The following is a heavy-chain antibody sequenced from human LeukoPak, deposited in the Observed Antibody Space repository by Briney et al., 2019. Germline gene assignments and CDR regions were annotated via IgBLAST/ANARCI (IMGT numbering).Heavy chain of an antibody. CDR2: IKQDGSEK. V-gene: IGHV3-7*01. Sequence: GGSLRLSCAASGFTFSSYWMSWVRQAPGKGLEWVANIKQDGSEKYYVDSVKGRFTISRDNAKNSLYLQMNSLRAEDTAVYYCARVGTLLWFGELREGYFDYWGQGTLVTVSS. CDR3: ARVGTLLWFGELREGYFDY. J-gene: IGHJ4*02. CDR1: GFTFSSYW. D-gene: IGHD3-10*01.